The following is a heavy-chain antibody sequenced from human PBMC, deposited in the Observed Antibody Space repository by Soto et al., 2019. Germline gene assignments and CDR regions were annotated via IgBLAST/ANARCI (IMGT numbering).Heavy chain of an antibody. J-gene: IGHJ4*02. Sequence: SVKLSCKTSGFTFTSSAGQWGRQARGQRLEWIGWIVVGSGNTNYAQKFQERVTITRDMSTSTAYMELSSLRSEDTAVYYCAADPRGYYFHFDYWGQGTLVTVSS. V-gene: IGHV1-58*01. CDR3: AADPRGYYFHFDY. CDR2: IVVGSGNT. D-gene: IGHD3-22*01. CDR1: GFTFTSSA.